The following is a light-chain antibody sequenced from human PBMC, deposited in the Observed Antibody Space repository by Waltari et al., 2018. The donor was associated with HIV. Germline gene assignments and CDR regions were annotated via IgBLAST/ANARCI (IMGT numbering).Light chain of an antibody. J-gene: IGLJ2*01. V-gene: IGLV2-14*01. CDR1: SSDVGCYDC. CDR2: EVT. Sequence: QSALTQPASVSGSPGPSLTISCTGASSDVGCYDCISCYQQHPGKAPRLIIYEVTHRPSGVSNRFFGSKSANTASLTISGLQADDEADYYCSYTGTNSLHFGGGTKVTVL. CDR3: CSYTGTNSLH.